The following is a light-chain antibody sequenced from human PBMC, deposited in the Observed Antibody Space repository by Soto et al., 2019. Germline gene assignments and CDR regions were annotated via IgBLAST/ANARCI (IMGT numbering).Light chain of an antibody. J-gene: IGKJ5*01. CDR2: AAS. CDR3: QQSYSTPGT. Sequence: DIQMAQSPSSLSAPVGDRVTIPCRASQSISSDLNWYQQKPGKAPKLLIYAASSLQSGVPSRFSGSGSGTDFTLTISSLQPEDFATYYCQQSYSTPGTFGQGTRLEI. CDR1: QSISSD. V-gene: IGKV1-39*01.